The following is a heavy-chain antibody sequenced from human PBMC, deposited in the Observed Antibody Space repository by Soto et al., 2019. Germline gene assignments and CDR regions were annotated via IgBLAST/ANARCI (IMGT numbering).Heavy chain of an antibody. J-gene: IGHJ5*02. D-gene: IGHD2-21*02. CDR1: GGSISSYY. CDR2: IYYSGST. V-gene: IGHV4-59*08. CDR3: ARHQAYCGGDCYSNWFDP. Sequence: SETLSLTCTVSGGSISSYYWSWIRQPPGKGLEWIGYIYYSGSTNYNPSHKSRVTISVDTSKNQYPLKLSSVTAADTAVYYCARHQAYCGGDCYSNWFDPWGQGTLVTVSS.